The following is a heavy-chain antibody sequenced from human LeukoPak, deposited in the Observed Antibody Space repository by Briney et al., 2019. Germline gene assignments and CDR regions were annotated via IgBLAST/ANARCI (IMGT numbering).Heavy chain of an antibody. V-gene: IGHV1-24*01. CDR1: GYTLTELS. CDR2: FDPEDGET. CDR3: ATAPDDSSGYYSFDY. J-gene: IGHJ4*02. D-gene: IGHD3-22*01. Sequence: ASVKVSCKVSGYTLTELSMHWVRQAPGKGLEWMGGFDPEDGETIYAQKFQGRVTMTEDTSTDTAYMELSSLRSEDTAVYYCATAPDDSSGYYSFDYWGQVTLVTVSS.